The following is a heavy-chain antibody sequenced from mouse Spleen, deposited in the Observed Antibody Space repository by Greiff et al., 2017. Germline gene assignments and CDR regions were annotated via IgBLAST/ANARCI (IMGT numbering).Heavy chain of an antibody. V-gene: IGHV1-64*01. J-gene: IGHJ3*01. CDR3: ARSTSKGFAY. CDR2: IHPNSGST. CDR1: AYTFTSSW. D-gene: IGHD2-1*01. Sequence: QVQLHKPGPELLNPGPSVKCSCKLPAYTFTSSWWPWVKQRPGQGLEWIGMIHPNSGSTNYNEKFKSKATLTVDKSSSTAYMQLSSLTSEDSAVYYCARSTSKGFAYWGQGTLVTVSA.